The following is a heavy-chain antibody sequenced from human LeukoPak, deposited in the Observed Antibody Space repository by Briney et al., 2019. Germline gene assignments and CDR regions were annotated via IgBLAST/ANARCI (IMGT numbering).Heavy chain of an antibody. CDR3: ASRWVLTGEPY. J-gene: IGHJ4*02. V-gene: IGHV4-4*02. CDR1: GDSISRSIW. CDR2: ISLSGST. D-gene: IGHD7-27*01. Sequence: SGTLSLTCAVSGDSISRSIWWTWVRHPPGKGLEWIGEISLSGSTNYNPSLRSRVTISLDKSNNQFSLKLTSVTAADTAVYYCASRWVLTGEPYWGQGTLVTVSS.